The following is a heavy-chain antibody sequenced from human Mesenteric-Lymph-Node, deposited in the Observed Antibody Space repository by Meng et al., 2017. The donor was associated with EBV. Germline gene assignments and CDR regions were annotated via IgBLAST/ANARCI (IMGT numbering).Heavy chain of an antibody. CDR3: ARVEVGITSGDY. Sequence: QVQLQESGPGLVKRSENLSLTCTVSGGSISSRSYFWGWIRQPPGKGLEWIGSIYYSGSTYYNPSLKSRVTMTTDTSTSTAYMELRSLRSDDTAVYYCARVEVGITSGDYWGQGTLVTVSS. D-gene: IGHD2-21*01. CDR1: GGSISSRSYF. CDR2: IYYSGST. J-gene: IGHJ4*02. V-gene: IGHV4-39*02.